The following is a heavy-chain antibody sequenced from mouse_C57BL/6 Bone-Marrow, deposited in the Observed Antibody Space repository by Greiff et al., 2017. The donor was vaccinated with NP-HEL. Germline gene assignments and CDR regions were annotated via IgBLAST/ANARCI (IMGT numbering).Heavy chain of an antibody. Sequence: VKLMESEGGLVQPGSSMKLSCTASGFTFSDYYMAWVRQVPEKGLEWVANINYDGSSTYYLDSLKSRFIISRDNAKNILYLQMSSLKSEDTATYYCARAYDGYYDWYFDVWGTGTTVTVSS. CDR1: GFTFSDYY. J-gene: IGHJ1*03. D-gene: IGHD2-3*01. CDR2: INYDGSST. V-gene: IGHV5-16*01. CDR3: ARAYDGYYDWYFDV.